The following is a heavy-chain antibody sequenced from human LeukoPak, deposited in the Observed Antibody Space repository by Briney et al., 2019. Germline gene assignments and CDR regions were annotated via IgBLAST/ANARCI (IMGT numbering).Heavy chain of an antibody. J-gene: IGHJ4*01. D-gene: IGHD6-19*01. CDR1: GFDFSSYA. CDR3: ARGMGETLSGWTLDY. V-gene: IGHV3-30*04. Sequence: PGRSLRLSCAAAGFDFSSYAMHWVRQAPGKGLEWMAVIIYDGSNKNYADSVKGRFTISRDNSRNTLYMKMNSLRVEDTAVYYCARGMGETLSGWTLDYWGHGTLVAVS. CDR2: IIYDGSNK.